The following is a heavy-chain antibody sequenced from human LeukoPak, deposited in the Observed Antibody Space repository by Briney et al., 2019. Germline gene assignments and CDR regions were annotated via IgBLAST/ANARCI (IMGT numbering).Heavy chain of an antibody. CDR3: ARGLGSSWYGD. V-gene: IGHV4-30-4*01. J-gene: IGHJ4*02. D-gene: IGHD6-13*01. CDR1: GGSISSGDYY. Sequence: PSQTLSLTCTVSGGSISSGDYYWSWIRQPPGKGLEWIGYIYYSGSSYYNPSLKSRLIISVDTSKNQFSSKLSSVTAADTAVYYCARGLGSSWYGDWGQGTLVTVSS. CDR2: IYYSGSS.